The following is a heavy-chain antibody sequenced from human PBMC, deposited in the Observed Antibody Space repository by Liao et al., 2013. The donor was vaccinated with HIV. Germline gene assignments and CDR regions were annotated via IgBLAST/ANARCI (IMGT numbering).Heavy chain of an antibody. Sequence: QVQLQESGPGLVKPSETLSLTCTVSGGSISSYYWSWIRQPPGKGLEWIGYIYYSGSTNYNPSLKSRVTISVDTSKNQFSLKLSSVTAADTAVYYCAREPPVGAGADYWGQGTLVTVSS. CDR1: GGSISSYY. J-gene: IGHJ4*02. V-gene: IGHV4-59*01. D-gene: IGHD6-19*01. CDR3: AREPPVGAGADY. CDR2: IYYSGST.